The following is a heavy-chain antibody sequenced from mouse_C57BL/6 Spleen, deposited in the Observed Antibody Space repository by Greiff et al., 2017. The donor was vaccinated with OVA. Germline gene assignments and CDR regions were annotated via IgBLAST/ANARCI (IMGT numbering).Heavy chain of an antibody. V-gene: IGHV2-6-5*01. Sequence: VKLVESGPGLVEPSQSLSISCTVSGFSLTDYGVNWIRQPPGKGLDWLGGIWGGGSTYYNSALTSRLSISTDNTKSQVYLKMNILQTDDTAMYYCSKHDGYYAMDYWGQGTSVTVSS. CDR1: GFSLTDYG. D-gene: IGHD2-3*01. J-gene: IGHJ4*01. CDR2: IWGGGST. CDR3: SKHDGYYAMDY.